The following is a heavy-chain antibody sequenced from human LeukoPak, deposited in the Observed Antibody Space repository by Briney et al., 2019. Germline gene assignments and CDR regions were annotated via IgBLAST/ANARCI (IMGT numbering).Heavy chain of an antibody. CDR3: ARGPYYYGSGSYYYYYYYYMDV. J-gene: IGHJ6*03. CDR1: GFTFSSYW. Sequence: GGSLRLSCAASGFTFSSYWIHWVRQAPGKGLVWVSRINSDGSSTSYADSVKGRFTISRDNAKNTLYLQMNSLRAEDTAVYYCARGPYYYGSGSYYYYYYYYMDVWGKGTTVTVSS. CDR2: INSDGSST. D-gene: IGHD3-10*01. V-gene: IGHV3-74*01.